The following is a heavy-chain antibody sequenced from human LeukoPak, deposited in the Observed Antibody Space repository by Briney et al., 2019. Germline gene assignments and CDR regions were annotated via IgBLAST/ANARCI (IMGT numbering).Heavy chain of an antibody. CDR2: INPNSGGT. Sequence: ASLKVSCKASGYTFTGYYMHWVRQAPGQGLEWMGWINPNSGGTNYAQKFQGWVTMTRDTSISTAYMELSRLRSDDTAVYYCARAVSGYSSGWLPDYWGQGTLVTVSS. J-gene: IGHJ4*02. D-gene: IGHD6-19*01. CDR1: GYTFTGYY. CDR3: ARAVSGYSSGWLPDY. V-gene: IGHV1-2*04.